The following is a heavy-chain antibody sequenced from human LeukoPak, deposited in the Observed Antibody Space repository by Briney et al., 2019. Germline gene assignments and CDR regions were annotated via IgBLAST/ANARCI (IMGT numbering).Heavy chain of an antibody. CDR2: ISYDGSNK. D-gene: IGHD2-2*01. Sequence: GGSLRLSRAASGFTFSSYAMHWIRQAPGKGLEWVAVISYDGSNKYYADSVKGRFTISRDNSKNTLYLQMNSLRAEDTAVYYCARDARVAPAAMSKYGMDVWGQGTTVTVSS. J-gene: IGHJ6*02. CDR3: ARDARVAPAAMSKYGMDV. CDR1: GFTFSSYA. V-gene: IGHV3-30*04.